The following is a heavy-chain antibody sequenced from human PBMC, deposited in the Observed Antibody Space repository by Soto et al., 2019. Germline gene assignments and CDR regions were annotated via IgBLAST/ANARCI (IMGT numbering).Heavy chain of an antibody. D-gene: IGHD5-18*01. CDR2: IKQDGSEK. V-gene: IGHV3-7*01. CDR3: ARSGSGYSYGSFDY. CDR1: GFTFSSYW. J-gene: IGHJ4*02. Sequence: EVQLVESGGGLVQPGGSLRLSCAASGFTFSSYWMSWVRQAPGKGLEWVANIKQDGSEKYYVDSVKGRFTISRDNAKNSLYLQINSLRAEDTAVYYCARSGSGYSYGSFDYWGQGTLVTVSS.